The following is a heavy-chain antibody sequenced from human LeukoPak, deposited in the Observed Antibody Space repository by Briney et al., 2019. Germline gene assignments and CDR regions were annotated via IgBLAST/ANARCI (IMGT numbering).Heavy chain of an antibody. J-gene: IGHJ5*02. CDR3: ARDYVSGSFGP. Sequence: GGSLRLSCEASGLTFNKYWMTWVRQAPGKGLEWVANIKQDGSEKNYVDSVKGRFTISRDNAKNSLSLRMNSLSAEDTAVYYCARDYVSGSFGPWGQGTLVTVSS. D-gene: IGHD3-10*01. CDR1: GLTFNKYW. V-gene: IGHV3-7*01. CDR2: IKQDGSEK.